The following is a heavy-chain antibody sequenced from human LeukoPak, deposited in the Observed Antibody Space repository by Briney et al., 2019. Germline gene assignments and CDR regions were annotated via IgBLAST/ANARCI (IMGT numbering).Heavy chain of an antibody. CDR3: AREHFRSTFDP. CDR1: GGSISRYY. V-gene: IGHV4-59*01. CDR2: IYYSGST. J-gene: IGHJ5*02. Sequence: PSETLSLTCTVSGGSISRYYWSWIRQPPGKGLEWIGYIYYSGSTNYNSSLKSRVTISVDTSKNQFSLKLSSVTAADTAVYYCAREHFRSTFDPWGQGTLVTVSS.